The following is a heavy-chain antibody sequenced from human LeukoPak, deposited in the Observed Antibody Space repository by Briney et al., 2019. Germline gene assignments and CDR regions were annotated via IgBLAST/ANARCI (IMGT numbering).Heavy chain of an antibody. CDR2: IIPIFGTA. J-gene: IGHJ4*02. V-gene: IGHV1-69*13. Sequence: APVKVSCKASGGTFSSYAISWVRQAPGQGLEWMGGIIPIFGTANYAQKFQGRVTITADESTSTAYMELSSLRSEDTAVYYCARSPYYYDSSGYLYFDYWGQGTLVTVSS. CDR3: ARSPYYYDSSGYLYFDY. D-gene: IGHD3-22*01. CDR1: GGTFSSYA.